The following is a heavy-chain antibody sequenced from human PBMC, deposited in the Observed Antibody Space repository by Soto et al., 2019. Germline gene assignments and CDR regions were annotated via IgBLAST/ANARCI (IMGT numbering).Heavy chain of an antibody. V-gene: IGHV4-59*05. D-gene: IGHD3-10*01. Sequence: SETLSLTCTVSGGSISSYYWSWIRQPPGKGLEWIGSIYYSGSTYYNPSLKSRVTISVDTSKNQFSLKLSSVTAADTAVYYCATNSITMVRGVIMRFDYWGQGTLVTVSS. J-gene: IGHJ4*02. CDR2: IYYSGST. CDR1: GGSISSYY. CDR3: ATNSITMVRGVIMRFDY.